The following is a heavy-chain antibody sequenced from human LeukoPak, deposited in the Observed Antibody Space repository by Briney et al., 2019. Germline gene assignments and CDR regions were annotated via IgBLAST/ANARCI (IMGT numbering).Heavy chain of an antibody. CDR1: GFTLNSYT. J-gene: IGHJ4*02. CDR3: AKDGLTTFDY. Sequence: GGSLRLSCAASGFTLNSYTMNWVRQVPGKGLEWVSYISSSSSTTYYADSVKGRFTMSRDYAKRSLYLQMNSLRAEDTAVYYCAKDGLTTFDYWGQGTLVTVSS. CDR2: ISSSSSTT. D-gene: IGHD4/OR15-4a*01. V-gene: IGHV3-48*01.